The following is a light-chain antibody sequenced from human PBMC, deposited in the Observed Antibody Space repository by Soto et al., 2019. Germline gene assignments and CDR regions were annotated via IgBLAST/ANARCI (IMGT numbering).Light chain of an antibody. CDR3: CSSVGGPNGV. J-gene: IGLJ3*02. CDR1: SSDVGSYER. V-gene: IGLV2-23*02. Sequence: QSALTQPASVSGSPGQSIAISCTGTSSDVGSYERVSWYQQHPGKAPTLMIYEVNKRPSGVSNRFSGSKSGNTASLTISGLQAEDAADDYCCSSVGGPNGVFGGGTKLTVL. CDR2: EVN.